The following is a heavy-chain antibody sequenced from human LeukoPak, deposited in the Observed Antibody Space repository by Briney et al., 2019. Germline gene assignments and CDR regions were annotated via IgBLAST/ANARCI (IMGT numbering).Heavy chain of an antibody. D-gene: IGHD3-22*01. CDR1: GYTFTSYY. CDR2: INPSGGST. Sequence: ASVKVSCKASGYTFTSYYMHWVRQAPGQGLEWMGIINPSGGSTSYAQKFQGRVTMTRDTSTSTVYMELSSLRSEDTAVYYCARDLKGGSSGYPFLDYWGQGTLVTVSS. V-gene: IGHV1-46*01. CDR3: ARDLKGGSSGYPFLDY. J-gene: IGHJ4*02.